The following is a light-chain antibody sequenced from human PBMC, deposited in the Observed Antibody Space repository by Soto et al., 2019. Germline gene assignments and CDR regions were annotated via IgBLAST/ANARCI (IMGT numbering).Light chain of an antibody. Sequence: QSVLTRSSSASASLGSSVKLTCTLSSGHSSYIIAWHQQQPGKAPRYLMKLEGSGSYNKGSGVPDRFSGSSSGADRYLTISNLQSEDEADYYCETWDSNTLVFGGGTKLTV. V-gene: IGLV4-60*03. CDR2: LEGSGSY. CDR1: SGHSSYI. J-gene: IGLJ2*01. CDR3: ETWDSNTLV.